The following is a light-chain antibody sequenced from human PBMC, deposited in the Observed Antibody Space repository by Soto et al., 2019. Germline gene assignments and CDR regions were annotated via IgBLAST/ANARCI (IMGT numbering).Light chain of an antibody. V-gene: IGKV3-15*01. J-gene: IGKJ2*01. CDR1: QSVSSN. Sequence: EIVMTQSPDTLSVSPGERATLSCRASQSVSSNLAWYQQKPGQAPRLLIFGAYTRATGIPARFSGSGSGTEFPLTISSLQSEDFAVYHGQQYNNWPYTFGQGTTLEIK. CDR3: QQYNNWPYT. CDR2: GAY.